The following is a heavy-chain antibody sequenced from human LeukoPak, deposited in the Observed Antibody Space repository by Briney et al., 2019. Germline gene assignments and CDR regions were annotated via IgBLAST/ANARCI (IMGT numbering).Heavy chain of an antibody. V-gene: IGHV3-23*01. J-gene: IGHJ4*02. D-gene: IGHD3-16*02. CDR1: GFTFSNYG. CDR2: MSGNSGST. CDR3: AKDSYYDYVWGSYRYTNQFDY. Sequence: GGTLRLSCAASGFTFSNYGMSWVRQAPGKVLEWVSGMSGNSGSTYYADSVKGRFTISRDNSKNTLYLQMNSLRAEDTAVYYCAKDSYYDYVWGSYRYTNQFDYWGQGTLVTVSS.